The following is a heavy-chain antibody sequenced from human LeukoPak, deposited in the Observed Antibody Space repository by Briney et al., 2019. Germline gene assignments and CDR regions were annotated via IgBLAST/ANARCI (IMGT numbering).Heavy chain of an antibody. J-gene: IGHJ4*02. D-gene: IGHD6-13*01. CDR2: INPNSGGT. Sequence: ASVKVSCKASGYTFTGYYMHWVRQAPGHGLEWMGRINPNSGGTNYAQKFQGRVTMTRDTSISTAYMELSRLRSDDTAVYYCARGGSSWYAAHYWGQGTLVTVSS. CDR3: ARGGSSWYAAHY. V-gene: IGHV1-2*06. CDR1: GYTFTGYY.